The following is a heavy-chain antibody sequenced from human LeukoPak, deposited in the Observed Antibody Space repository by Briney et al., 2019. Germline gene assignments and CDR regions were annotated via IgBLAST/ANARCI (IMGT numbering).Heavy chain of an antibody. D-gene: IGHD6-13*01. J-gene: IGHJ4*02. Sequence: GASVKVSCKASGYTFTSYGISWVRQAPGQGLEWMGWISAYNGNTNYAQKLQGRVTMTTDTSTSTAYMELRSLRSDDTAVYYCAREEKQQLVQEGYFDHWGQGTLVTVSS. V-gene: IGHV1-18*01. CDR3: AREEKQQLVQEGYFDH. CDR1: GYTFTSYG. CDR2: ISAYNGNT.